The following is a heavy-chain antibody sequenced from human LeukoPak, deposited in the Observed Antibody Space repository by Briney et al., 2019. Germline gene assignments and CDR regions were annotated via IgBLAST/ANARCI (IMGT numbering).Heavy chain of an antibody. CDR1: GFPFMTYW. Sequence: PGGSLRLSCAASGFPFMTYWMDWVRQVPGKGLMWVSRINSEGTYTTYADSVKGRFTISRDNAKNTLYLQMNSLRAEDTAVYYCARVVGNYGSGSYHYDMDVWGQGTTVTVSS. D-gene: IGHD3-10*01. V-gene: IGHV3-74*01. J-gene: IGHJ6*02. CDR3: ARVVGNYGSGSYHYDMDV. CDR2: INSEGTYT.